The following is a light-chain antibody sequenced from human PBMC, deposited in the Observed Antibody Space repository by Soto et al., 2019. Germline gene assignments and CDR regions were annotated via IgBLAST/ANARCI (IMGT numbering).Light chain of an antibody. J-gene: IGLJ2*01. V-gene: IGLV1-44*01. CDR1: SSNIGSNT. CDR3: AAWDDSLNGVV. Sequence: QSVLTQPPSASGTPGQRVTISCSGSSSNIGSNTVNWYQHLQGTAPKLLIYSNNQRPSGVPDRFSGSKSGTSASLTISGRQSEDEADYYCAAWDDSLNGVVFGGGTQLTVL. CDR2: SNN.